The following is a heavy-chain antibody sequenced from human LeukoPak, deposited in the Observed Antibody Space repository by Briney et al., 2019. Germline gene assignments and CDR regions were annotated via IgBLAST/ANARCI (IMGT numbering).Heavy chain of an antibody. CDR3: ARTVTGIAAAGPGGDY. CDR2: INPNSGGT. D-gene: IGHD6-13*01. V-gene: IGHV1-2*06. Sequence: ASVKVSCKASGYTFTCYYMHWVRQAPGQGLEWMGRINPNSGGTNYAQKFQGRVTMTRDTSISTAYMELSRLRSDDTAVYYCARTVTGIAAAGPGGDYWGQGTLVTVSS. J-gene: IGHJ4*02. CDR1: GYTFTCYY.